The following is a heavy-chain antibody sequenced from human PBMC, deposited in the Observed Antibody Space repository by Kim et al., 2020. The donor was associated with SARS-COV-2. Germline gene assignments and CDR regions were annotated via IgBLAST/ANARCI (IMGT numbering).Heavy chain of an antibody. CDR2: IYHSGST. D-gene: IGHD6-13*01. CDR3: ARRDGGSSWKYWYFDL. V-gene: IGHV4-59*08. J-gene: IGHJ2*01. Sequence: SETLSLTCTVSCGSISSYYWNWIRQPPGRGLEWIGYIYHSGSTNYNPSLKSRVTMSVDTSKNQVSLKLSAVTAADTAIYYCARRDGGSSWKYWYFDLWGRGNLVTVSS. CDR1: CGSISSYY.